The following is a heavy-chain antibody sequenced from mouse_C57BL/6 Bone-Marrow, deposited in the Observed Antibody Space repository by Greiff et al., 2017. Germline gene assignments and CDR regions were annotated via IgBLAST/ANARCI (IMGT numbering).Heavy chain of an antibody. CDR2: IYPRSGNT. CDR1: GYTFTGYG. V-gene: IGHV1-81*01. CDR3: ANISYYWYFDG. J-gene: IGHJ1*03. Sequence: VQLQQSGAELARPGASVKLSCKASGYTFTGYGISWVKQRTGQGLEWIGEIYPRSGNTYYTEKFKGKAPLTADTSSSTAYMELRSLTSEDSAVYFCANISYYWYFDGWGTGTTVTVSS.